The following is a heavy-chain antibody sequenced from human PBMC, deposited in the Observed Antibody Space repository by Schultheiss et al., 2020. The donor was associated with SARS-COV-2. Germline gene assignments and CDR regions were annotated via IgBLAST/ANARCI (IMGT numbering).Heavy chain of an antibody. V-gene: IGHV5-51*01. Sequence: GGSLRLSCKDSGYSFTSYWIAWVRQMPGKGLEWMGIICPGDSQTKYSPSFEGQVTISADESISTAYLQWNNLKASDTAMYYCARRFGSNWFDPWGQGTLVTVSS. J-gene: IGHJ5*02. CDR2: ICPGDSQT. D-gene: IGHD3-10*01. CDR3: ARRFGSNWFDP. CDR1: GYSFTSYW.